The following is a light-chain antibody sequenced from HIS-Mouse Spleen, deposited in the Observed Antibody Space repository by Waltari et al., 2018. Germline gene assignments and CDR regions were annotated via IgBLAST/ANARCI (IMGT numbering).Light chain of an antibody. CDR3: QQRSNWPIT. V-gene: IGKV3-11*01. CDR1: QSVSSY. J-gene: IGKJ5*01. CDR2: DAS. Sequence: EIVLTQSPATLSLSPGERATLSCRASQSVSSYLALYQQKPGQAPRLLIYDASNRATGSPARFSGSGSGTDCTLTISSLEPEDFAVYYCQQRSNWPITFGQGTRLEIK.